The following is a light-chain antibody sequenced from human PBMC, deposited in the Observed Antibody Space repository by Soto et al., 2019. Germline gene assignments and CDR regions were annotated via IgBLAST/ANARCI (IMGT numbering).Light chain of an antibody. CDR3: QQSYSTPIT. CDR1: QDISNY. V-gene: IGKV1-39*01. CDR2: DAS. Sequence: DIQMTQYPSSLSASVGDRGAITCRAIQDISNYLNWYQQKPGKAPKLLIYDASNLETGVTSRFSGSGSGTDFTITISSLKPEDFATHYCQQSYSTPITVGQGTRLEIK. J-gene: IGKJ5*01.